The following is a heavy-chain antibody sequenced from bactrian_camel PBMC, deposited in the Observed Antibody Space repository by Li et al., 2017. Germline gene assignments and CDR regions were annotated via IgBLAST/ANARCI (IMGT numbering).Heavy chain of an antibody. V-gene: IGHV3S40*01. D-gene: IGHD2*01. Sequence: VQLVESGGGSVQAGGSLTLSCAISGAAQFRKCMAWFRQTPGKGREGVAAIDTSSGSTYYADSVKGRFTISQDNAKNTVYLQTNSLKPEDTAVYYCVRGEPMVASVMSFGYWGQGTQVTVS. CDR1: GAAQFRKC. CDR3: VRGEPMVASVMSFGY. J-gene: IGHJ6*01. CDR2: IDTSSGST.